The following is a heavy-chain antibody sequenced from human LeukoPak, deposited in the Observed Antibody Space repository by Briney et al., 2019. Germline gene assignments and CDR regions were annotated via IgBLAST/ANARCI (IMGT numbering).Heavy chain of an antibody. J-gene: IGHJ4*02. D-gene: IGHD1-26*01. CDR2: FDPEDGET. Sequence: GASVKVSCKVSGYTLTELSMYWVRQAPGKGLEWMGGFDPEDGETIYAQKFQGRVTMTEDTSTDTAYMELSSLRSEDTAVYYCATGFSGSYFGGRASLDYWGQGTLVTVSS. V-gene: IGHV1-24*01. CDR3: ATGFSGSYFGGRASLDY. CDR1: GYTLTELS.